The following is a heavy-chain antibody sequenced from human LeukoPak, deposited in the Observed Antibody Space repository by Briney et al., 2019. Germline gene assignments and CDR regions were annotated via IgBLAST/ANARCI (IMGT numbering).Heavy chain of an antibody. Sequence: PSETLSLTCIVSGGAISSYYWSWIRQSARKGLEWIGRLYTSGRTDYNPSLKSRVSMSVDTSMNLLSLKLSSVTAADTAVYYCARDLYYDSTGYYLNYHYYMDVWGVGTTVTVSS. CDR1: GGAISSYY. D-gene: IGHD3-22*01. CDR2: LYTSGRT. J-gene: IGHJ6*03. CDR3: ARDLYYDSTGYYLNYHYYMDV. V-gene: IGHV4-4*07.